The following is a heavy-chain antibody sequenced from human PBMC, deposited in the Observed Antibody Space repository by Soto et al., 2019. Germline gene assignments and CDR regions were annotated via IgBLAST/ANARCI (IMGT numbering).Heavy chain of an antibody. CDR1: GFTFSSYW. J-gene: IGHJ4*02. CDR2: TNSDGSST. D-gene: IGHD5-12*01. CDR3: ARARGGYVLDY. Sequence: EVQLVESGGGSVQPGGSLRLSCAASGFTFSSYWMHWVRQAPGKGLVWVSRTNSDGSSTSYADSVKGRFTISRDNAKNTLHLQMNSLGAEDTAVYYCARARGGYVLDYWGQGTLVTVSS. V-gene: IGHV3-74*01.